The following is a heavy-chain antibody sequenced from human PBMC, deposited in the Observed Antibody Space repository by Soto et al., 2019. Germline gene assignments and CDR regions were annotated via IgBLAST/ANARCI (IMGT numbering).Heavy chain of an antibody. Sequence: QVQLVQSGAEVKKPGSSVKVSCKASGGTFSSYAISWVRQAPGQGLEWTGGIIPIFGTANYAQKFQGRVTITADESTSTAYMELSSLRSEDTAVYYCARDIAAAAGYGMDVWGQGTTVTVSS. CDR2: IIPIFGTA. V-gene: IGHV1-69*01. J-gene: IGHJ6*02. CDR1: GGTFSSYA. CDR3: ARDIAAAAGYGMDV. D-gene: IGHD6-13*01.